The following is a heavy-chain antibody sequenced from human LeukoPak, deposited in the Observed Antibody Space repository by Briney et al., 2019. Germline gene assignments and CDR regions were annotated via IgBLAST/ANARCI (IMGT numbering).Heavy chain of an antibody. CDR2: ISYDGSNK. CDR3: AKTETYCSGGSCSEVLDY. J-gene: IGHJ4*02. CDR1: GFTFSSYG. D-gene: IGHD2-15*01. Sequence: GRSLRLSCAASGFTFSSYGMHWVRQAPGKGLEWVAVISYDGSNKYYADSVKGRFTISRDNSKNTLYLQMNSLRAEDTAVYYCAKTETYCSGGSCSEVLDYWGQGTLVTVSS. V-gene: IGHV3-30*18.